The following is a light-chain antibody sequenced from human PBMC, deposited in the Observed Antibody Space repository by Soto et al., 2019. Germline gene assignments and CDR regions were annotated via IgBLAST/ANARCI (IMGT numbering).Light chain of an antibody. CDR1: QTISTW. Sequence: LASVGSIGLITLRASQTISTWVAWYQHKTGKAPTLLIYDASSLESAVPSRFSGGGSGTEFTLTISSLQPDDFATYYCQQYHLYSKFWQGTKV. J-gene: IGKJ1*01. CDR2: DAS. V-gene: IGKV1-5*01. CDR3: QQYHLYSK.